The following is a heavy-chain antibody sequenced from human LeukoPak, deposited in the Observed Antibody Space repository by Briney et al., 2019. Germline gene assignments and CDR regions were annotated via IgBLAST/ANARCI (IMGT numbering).Heavy chain of an antibody. V-gene: IGHV4-59*11. CDR2: IHYSGIT. CDR1: GGSIRSHY. Sequence: SETLSLTCTVSGGSIRSHYWSWIRQPPGKGLEWIGYIHYSGITNDNPSLKSRVTISVDTSKNQFSLKLNSVTAADTAVYYCARVNVDHGYYLDYWGQGTLVTVSS. CDR3: ARVNVDHGYYLDY. D-gene: IGHD3-22*01. J-gene: IGHJ4*02.